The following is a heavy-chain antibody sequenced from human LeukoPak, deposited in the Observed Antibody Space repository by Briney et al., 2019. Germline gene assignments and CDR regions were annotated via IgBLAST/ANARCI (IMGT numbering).Heavy chain of an antibody. Sequence: SETLSLTCTVSGGSISSSSYYWSWIRQPAGKGLEWIGRIYTSGSTNYNPSLKSRVTMSVDTSKNQFSLKLSSVTAADTAVYYCARDRSPTYYYGSGSYPFSGFDPWGQGTLVTVSS. CDR3: ARDRSPTYYYGSGSYPFSGFDP. D-gene: IGHD3-10*01. V-gene: IGHV4-61*02. CDR1: GGSISSSSYY. J-gene: IGHJ5*02. CDR2: IYTSGST.